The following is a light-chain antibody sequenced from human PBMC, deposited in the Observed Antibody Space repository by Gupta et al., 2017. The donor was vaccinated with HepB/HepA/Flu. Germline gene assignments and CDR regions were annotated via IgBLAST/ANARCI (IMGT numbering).Light chain of an antibody. Sequence: NLMLTQPHSVSESPGKTVTISCTGSSGSIATNYVQWYQQRPGSAPTTVIYEDSERPSGFPDRFSGSIDRSSNSASLTISGLKTEDEADYYCQSYDDTNWVFGGGTKLTVL. CDR3: QSYDDTNWV. CDR1: SGSIATNY. V-gene: IGLV6-57*02. J-gene: IGLJ3*02. CDR2: EDS.